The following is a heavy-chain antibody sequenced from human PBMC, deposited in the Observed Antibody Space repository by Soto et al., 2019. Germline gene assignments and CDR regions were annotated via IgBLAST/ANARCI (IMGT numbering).Heavy chain of an antibody. Sequence: ETLSLTCAVSGGSISSSYYWSWIRQPPGKGLEWIGYIYYSGSTNYNPSLKSRVTISVDTSKNQFSLKLSSVTAADTAVYYCARRIAAAGPNWFDPWGQGTLVTVSS. CDR2: IYYSGST. V-gene: IGHV4-59*08. CDR3: ARRIAAAGPNWFDP. J-gene: IGHJ5*02. D-gene: IGHD6-13*01. CDR1: GGSISSSYY.